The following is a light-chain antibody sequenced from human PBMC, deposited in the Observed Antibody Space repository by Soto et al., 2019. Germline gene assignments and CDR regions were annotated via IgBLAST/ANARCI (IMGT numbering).Light chain of an antibody. CDR3: QQRSNGPQT. CDR2: DAS. Sequence: EIVLTQSPATLSLSPGERATLSCRASQSVSSYLAWYQQKPGQAPRLLIYDASNRATGIPARFSGSGSWTDFTLTISSLEPEDFAVYYCQQRSNGPQTFGQGTKLEIK. V-gene: IGKV3-11*01. J-gene: IGKJ2*01. CDR1: QSVSSY.